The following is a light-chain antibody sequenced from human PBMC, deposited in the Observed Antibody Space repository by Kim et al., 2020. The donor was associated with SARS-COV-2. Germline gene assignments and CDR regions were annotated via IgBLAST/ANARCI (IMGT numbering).Light chain of an antibody. CDR2: DAS. J-gene: IGKJ4*01. Sequence: EIVLTQSPATLSLSPGEGATLSCRASQNVGSYLVWFQQKPGQAPRLVIYDASARATGIPARFSGSGPGTDFTLTIRSVEPEDFAVYFCQQRYTWPLTFGGGTKVDIK. CDR3: QQRYTWPLT. V-gene: IGKV3-11*01. CDR1: QNVGSY.